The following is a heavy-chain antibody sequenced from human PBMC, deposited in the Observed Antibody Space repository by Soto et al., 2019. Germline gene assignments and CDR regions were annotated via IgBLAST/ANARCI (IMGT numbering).Heavy chain of an antibody. V-gene: IGHV3-7*01. Sequence: GGSLRLSCAASGFTFSSYWMSWVRQAPGKGLEWVANIKQDGSEKYYVDSVKDRFTISRDNAKNSLYLQMNSLRAEDTAVYYCARVVGQLAFDYWGQGTLVTVSS. J-gene: IGHJ4*02. CDR2: IKQDGSEK. D-gene: IGHD6-6*01. CDR3: ARVVGQLAFDY. CDR1: GFTFSSYW.